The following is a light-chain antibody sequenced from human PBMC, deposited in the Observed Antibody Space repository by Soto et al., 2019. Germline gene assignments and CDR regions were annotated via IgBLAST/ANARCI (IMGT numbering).Light chain of an antibody. CDR3: QQYDNSPWT. Sequence: EIVLTQSPGTLSLSPGERATLSCRASQSVSSSFLAWYQQKPGQAPRLLIYGASSRATGIPDRFSGSGSGTDCTLTISRLEPEDFAVDYCQQYDNSPWTFGQGTKVEIK. CDR2: GAS. J-gene: IGKJ1*01. CDR1: QSVSSSF. V-gene: IGKV3-20*01.